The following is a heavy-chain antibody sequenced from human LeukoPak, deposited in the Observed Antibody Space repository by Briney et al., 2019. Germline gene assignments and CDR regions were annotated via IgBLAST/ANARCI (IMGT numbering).Heavy chain of an antibody. Sequence: PSETMSLTCSVSGGSISIYYWSWIRQPPGKGLEWIGYIYNSGSTNYNPSLKSRVTISVDTSKNQFSLKLSSVTAADTAVYYCARGIRGVVTAMNDAFDIWGQGTMVTVSS. D-gene: IGHD5-18*01. CDR3: ARGIRGVVTAMNDAFDI. V-gene: IGHV4-59*01. CDR2: IYNSGST. CDR1: GGSISIYY. J-gene: IGHJ3*02.